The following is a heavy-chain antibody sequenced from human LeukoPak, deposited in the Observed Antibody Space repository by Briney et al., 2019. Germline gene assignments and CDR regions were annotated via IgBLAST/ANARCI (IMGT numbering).Heavy chain of an antibody. J-gene: IGHJ5*02. V-gene: IGHV4-34*01. CDR2: INHSGST. CDR3: ARDNSLVPAAIMGLNWFDP. Sequence: SETLSLTCAVYGGSFSGYYWSWIRQPPGKGLEWIGEINHSGSTNYNPSLKSRVTISVDTSKNQFSLKLSSVTAADTAVYYCARDNSLVPAAIMGLNWFDPWGQGTLVTVSS. CDR1: GGSFSGYY. D-gene: IGHD2-2*01.